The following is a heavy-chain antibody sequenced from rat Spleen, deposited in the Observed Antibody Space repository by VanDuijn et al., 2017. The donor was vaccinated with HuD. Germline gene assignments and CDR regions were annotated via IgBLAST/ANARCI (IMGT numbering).Heavy chain of an antibody. CDR2: ISSGGRNT. Sequence: EVELVESGGGLVQPGRSMKLSCAASGFTFSNFVMAWVRQAPTKGLEWVASISSGGRNTYYRDSVKGRFTISRDNAKNTQYLQMDSLRSEDTATYYCVRQTGSLFDYWGQGVMVTVSS. J-gene: IGHJ2*01. CDR3: VRQTGSLFDY. CDR1: GFTFSNFV. D-gene: IGHD5-1*01. V-gene: IGHV5S13*01.